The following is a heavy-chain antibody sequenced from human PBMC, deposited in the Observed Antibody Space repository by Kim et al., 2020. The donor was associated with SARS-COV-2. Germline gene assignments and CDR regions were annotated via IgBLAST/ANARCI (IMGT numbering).Heavy chain of an antibody. J-gene: IGHJ5*02. Sequence: GGSLRLSCAASGFTFSSYAMSWVRQAPGKGLEWVSAISGSGGSTYYADSVKGRFTISRDNSKNTLYLQMNSLRAEDTAVYYCAKDLGYCSGGSCAGSTGGTMDNWFDPWGQGTLVTVSS. CDR1: GFTFSSYA. D-gene: IGHD2-15*01. CDR2: ISGSGGST. CDR3: AKDLGYCSGGSCAGSTGGTMDNWFDP. V-gene: IGHV3-23*01.